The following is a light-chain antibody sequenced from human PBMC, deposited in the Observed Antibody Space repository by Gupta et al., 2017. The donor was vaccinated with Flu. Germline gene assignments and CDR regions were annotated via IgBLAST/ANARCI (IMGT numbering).Light chain of an antibody. J-gene: IGLJ3*02. CDR1: SGHSSYA. Sequence: HLVLTQSPSASASLGAPVKLTCTLSSGHSSYAIAWHQQQPEKGPRYLMKLNSDGSHSKGDGIPDRFSGSSSGAERYITISSLQSEDEADYYCQTWGTGVFGGGTKLTVL. V-gene: IGLV4-69*01. CDR3: QTWGTGV. CDR2: LNSDGSH.